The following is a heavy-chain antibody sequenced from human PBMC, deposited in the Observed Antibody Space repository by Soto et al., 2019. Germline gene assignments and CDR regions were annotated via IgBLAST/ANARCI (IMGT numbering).Heavy chain of an antibody. J-gene: IGHJ3*02. V-gene: IGHV1-3*01. CDR3: AAPGPNSSGWYWLGPDAFDI. D-gene: IGHD6-19*01. Sequence: GASVKVSCKGSGFTFTSYAMHWVRQAPGQRLEWMGWINAGNGNTKYSQKFQGRVTITRDTSTSTAYMELSSLRSEDTAVYYCAAPGPNSSGWYWLGPDAFDIWGQGTMVTVSS. CDR2: INAGNGNT. CDR1: GFTFTSYA.